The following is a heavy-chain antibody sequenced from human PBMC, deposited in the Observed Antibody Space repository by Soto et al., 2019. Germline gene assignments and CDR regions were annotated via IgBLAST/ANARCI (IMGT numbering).Heavy chain of an antibody. CDR3: VGSESFYLDY. D-gene: IGHD3-10*01. CDR2: IWFDGSQS. V-gene: IGHV3-33*01. J-gene: IGHJ4*02. CDR1: GFTFSRYG. Sequence: GGSLRLSCAVSGFTFSRYGMHWVRQAPGKGLEWVTVIWFDGSQSHYADSVKDRFTISRDDSKNTLYLQMDSLRAEDTAIYYCVGSESFYLDYWGQGTLVTVSS.